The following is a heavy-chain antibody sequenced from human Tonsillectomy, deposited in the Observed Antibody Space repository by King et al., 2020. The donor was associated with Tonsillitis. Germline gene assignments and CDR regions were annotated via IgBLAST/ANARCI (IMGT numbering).Heavy chain of an antibody. J-gene: IGHJ5*02. CDR1: GVTFSNYW. V-gene: IGHV3-7*01. Sequence: VQLVESGGGLVQPGGSLRLSCAASGVTFSNYWMSWFRQAPGQGLEWVATIKQDASEGCYVESVKGRFTISRDNARSSLYLQMNSLRVEDTAVYFCSGRDYGDYDVSWGQGTLVTVSS. D-gene: IGHD4-17*01. CDR2: IKQDASEG. CDR3: SGRDYGDYDVS.